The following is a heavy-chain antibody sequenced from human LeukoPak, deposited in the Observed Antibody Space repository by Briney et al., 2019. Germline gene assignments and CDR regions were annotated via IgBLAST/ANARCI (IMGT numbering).Heavy chain of an antibody. J-gene: IGHJ6*02. CDR1: GFTFSDYY. CDR3: ARVGCTGGSCKPYYYYGMDV. D-gene: IGHD2-15*01. V-gene: IGHV3-11*06. CDR2: ISSSSSYT. Sequence: GGSLRLSCAASGFTFSDYYMSWIRQAPGKGLEWVSYISSSSSYTNYADSVKGRFTISRDNSKNTLYLQMNSLRVEDTAVYYCARVGCTGGSCKPYYYYGMDVWGQGTTVTVSS.